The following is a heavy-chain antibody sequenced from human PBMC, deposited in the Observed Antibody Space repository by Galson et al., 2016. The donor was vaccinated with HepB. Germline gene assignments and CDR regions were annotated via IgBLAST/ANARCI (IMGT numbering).Heavy chain of an antibody. Sequence: SLRLSCAASGFTSSTYAMTWVRQAPGNGLDSVTVITDSADDTHHADSVKARFIMSRDNSKNTVYLQMNNLRDEDTAIYFCARGTKRFCSGSNCYPLDHWGQGTLVTVSS. J-gene: IGHJ4*02. D-gene: IGHD2-15*01. CDR3: ARGTKRFCSGSNCYPLDH. V-gene: IGHV3-23*01. CDR2: ITDSADDT. CDR1: GFTSSTYA.